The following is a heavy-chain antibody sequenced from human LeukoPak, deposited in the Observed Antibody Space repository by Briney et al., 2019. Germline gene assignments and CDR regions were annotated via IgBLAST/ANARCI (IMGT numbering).Heavy chain of an antibody. J-gene: IGHJ5*02. CDR1: GFTVSSNY. V-gene: IGHV3-53*01. CDR3: ARNVFSS. CDR2: IYSGGST. Sequence: GGSLRLSCAVSGFTVSSNYMSWVRQAPGKGLEWVSVIYSGGSTYYADSVKGRFTISRDNSKNTLYLQMNGLRAEDTAVYYCARNVFSSWGQGTLVTVSS.